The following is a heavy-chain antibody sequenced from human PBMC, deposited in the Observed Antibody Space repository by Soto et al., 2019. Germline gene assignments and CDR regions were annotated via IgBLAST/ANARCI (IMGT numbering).Heavy chain of an antibody. CDR1: GFTFSNAW. D-gene: IGHD3-10*01. V-gene: IGHV3-15*07. CDR3: TTDPRITMVRGGPYYFDY. CDR2: IKSKTDGGTT. J-gene: IGHJ4*02. Sequence: GGSLRLSCAASGFTFSNAWMNWVRQAPGKGLEWVGRIKSKTDGGTTDYAAPVKGRFTISRDDSKNTLYLQMNSLKTEDTAVYYCTTDPRITMVRGGPYYFDYWGQGTLVTVSS.